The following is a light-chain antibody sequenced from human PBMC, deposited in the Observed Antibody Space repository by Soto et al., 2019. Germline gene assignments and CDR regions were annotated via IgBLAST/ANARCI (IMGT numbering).Light chain of an antibody. Sequence: EIVMTQSPATLSVSPGERATLSCRASQSVSSNLAWYQQKPGQAPRLLIYGVSSRATGVPARFSGSGSGTEFTLTISSLQSEDFAVYYCQQYNNRYAFGQGTKLEIK. J-gene: IGKJ2*01. CDR1: QSVSSN. V-gene: IGKV3-15*01. CDR3: QQYNNRYA. CDR2: GVS.